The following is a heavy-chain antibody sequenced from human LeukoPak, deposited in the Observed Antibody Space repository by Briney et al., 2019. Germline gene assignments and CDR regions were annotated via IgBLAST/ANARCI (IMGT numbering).Heavy chain of an antibody. CDR1: GFTFSSYW. CDR2: INSDESSR. Sequence: TGGSLRLSCAASGFTFSSYWMHWVRQAPGKGLVWVSRINSDESSRSYADSVKGRFTISRDNAKNTVYLQMNNLRAEDTAVYYCVSFYETYWGRGTLVTVSS. CDR3: VSFYETY. V-gene: IGHV3-74*01. D-gene: IGHD2-2*01. J-gene: IGHJ4*02.